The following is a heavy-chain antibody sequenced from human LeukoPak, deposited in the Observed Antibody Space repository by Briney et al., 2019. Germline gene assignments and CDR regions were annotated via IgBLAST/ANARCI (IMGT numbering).Heavy chain of an antibody. CDR3: ARSRRWLQDTLDY. J-gene: IGHJ4*02. CDR2: IYYSGST. D-gene: IGHD5-24*01. CDR1: GGSISSYY. Sequence: SETLSLTCTVSGGSISSYYWSWIQQPPGKALEWIGYIYYSGSTNYNPSLKSRVTISVDTSKNQFSLKLSSVTAADTAVYYCARSRRWLQDTLDYWGQGTLVTVSS. V-gene: IGHV4-59*01.